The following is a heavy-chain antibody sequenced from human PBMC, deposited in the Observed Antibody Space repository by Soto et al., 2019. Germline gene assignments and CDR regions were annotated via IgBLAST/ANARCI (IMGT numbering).Heavy chain of an antibody. Sequence: QLQLQESGPGLVKPSETLSLICSVSGGYISSTSYYWGWIRHSPGTALEWIASIYYTGTTYYNPSLKGRVAISVDTSRTQVSLKVNSVIAAETAVYYCARGLRWTRSLDFWGQGTLVTVSS. CDR2: IYYTGTT. V-gene: IGHV4-39*01. CDR1: GGYISSTSYY. J-gene: IGHJ4*02. CDR3: ARGLRWTRSLDF. D-gene: IGHD1-1*01.